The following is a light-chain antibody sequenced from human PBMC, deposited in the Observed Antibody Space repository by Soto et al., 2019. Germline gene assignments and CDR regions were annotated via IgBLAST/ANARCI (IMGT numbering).Light chain of an antibody. CDR2: AAS. Sequence: DIQMTQSPYSLSASVGDRVTITCRASQSISNFLNWYQQKPGKAPELLIYAASSLHSGVPSRFSGSGSGTNFTLTISSLQPEDFATYSCQQCYTTPYTFGQGTKLEIK. V-gene: IGKV1-39*01. CDR3: QQCYTTPYT. CDR1: QSISNF. J-gene: IGKJ2*01.